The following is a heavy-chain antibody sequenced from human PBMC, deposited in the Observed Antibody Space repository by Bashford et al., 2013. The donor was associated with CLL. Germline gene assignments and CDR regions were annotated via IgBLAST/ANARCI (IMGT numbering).Heavy chain of an antibody. D-gene: IGHD5-12*01. Sequence: GESLKISCKTSGYTFTSQWIGWCARCPGKAWSGWGIIYPGDSDTRYSPSFQGQVTISADKSINTAYLHWSSLKASDTAMYYCGRRSASLGYTAYALDYWGQGTLVTVSS. CDR3: GRRSASLGYTAYALDY. V-gene: IGHV5-51*01. CDR1: GYTFTSQW. J-gene: IGHJ4*02. CDR2: IYPGDSDT.